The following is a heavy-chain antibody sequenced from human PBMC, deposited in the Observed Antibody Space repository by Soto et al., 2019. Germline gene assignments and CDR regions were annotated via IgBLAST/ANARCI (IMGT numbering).Heavy chain of an antibody. CDR3: GRQQLNFGVDY. CDR2: IYYSGST. CDR1: GGSISSDGYY. J-gene: IGHJ4*02. D-gene: IGHD6-13*01. V-gene: IGHV4-31*03. Sequence: QVQLQESGPGLVKPSQTLSLTCTVSGGSISSDGYYWSWIRQHPGKGLEWIGYIYYSGSTYYKSSLKRRVNTSVDTSKNQFSLKASSVTAADQAVYYCGRQQLNFGVDYWGQGTLLTLSS.